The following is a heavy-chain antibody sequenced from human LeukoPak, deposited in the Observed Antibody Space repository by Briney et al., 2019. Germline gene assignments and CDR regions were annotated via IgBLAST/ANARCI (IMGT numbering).Heavy chain of an antibody. Sequence: ETLSLTCAVYGGSFSGYYWSWIRQPPGKGLEWIGEINHCGSTNYNPSLKSRVTISVDTSKNQFSLKLSSVTAADTAVYYCARQIGPVLRYFDWPDAFDIWGQGTMVTVSS. D-gene: IGHD3-9*01. CDR3: ARQIGPVLRYFDWPDAFDI. CDR1: GGSFSGYY. J-gene: IGHJ3*02. CDR2: INHCGST. V-gene: IGHV4-34*01.